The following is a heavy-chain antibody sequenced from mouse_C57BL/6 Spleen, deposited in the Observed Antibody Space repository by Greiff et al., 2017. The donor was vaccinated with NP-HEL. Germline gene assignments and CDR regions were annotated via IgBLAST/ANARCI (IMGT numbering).Heavy chain of an antibody. CDR3: AKKGSSGYGAMDY. Sequence: VQLVESGPGLVQPSQSLSITCTVSGFSLTSYGVHWVRQSPGKGLEWLGVIWRGGSTDYNAAFMSRLSITKDNSKSQVFFKMNSLQADDTAIYYCAKKGSSGYGAMDYWGQGTSVTVSS. V-gene: IGHV2-5*01. J-gene: IGHJ4*01. CDR1: GFSLTSYG. CDR2: IWRGGST. D-gene: IGHD3-2*02.